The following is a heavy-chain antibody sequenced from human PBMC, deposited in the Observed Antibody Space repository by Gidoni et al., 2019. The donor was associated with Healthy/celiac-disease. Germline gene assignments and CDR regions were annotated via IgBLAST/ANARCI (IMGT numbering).Heavy chain of an antibody. CDR1: GGSFSGYY. CDR3: ASFKGSLNGGYYYYGMDV. J-gene: IGHJ6*02. D-gene: IGHD2-15*01. CDR2: INHSGST. V-gene: IGHV4-34*01. Sequence: VQLQQWGAGLLKPSETLSLTCPVHGGSFSGYYWSWIRQPPGKGLEWIGEINHSGSTNYNPSLKSRVTISVDTSKNQFSLKLSSVTAADTAVYYCASFKGSLNGGYYYYGMDVWGQGTTVTVSS.